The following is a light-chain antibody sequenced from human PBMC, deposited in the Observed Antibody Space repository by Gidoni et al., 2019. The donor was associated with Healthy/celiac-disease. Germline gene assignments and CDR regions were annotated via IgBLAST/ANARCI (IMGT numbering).Light chain of an antibody. V-gene: IGLV2-14*01. CDR2: DVS. Sequence: QSALTPPASVSGSPGQSITISCTGTRSDVGGYNYVSWYHQHPGKAPKLMIYDVSNRPSGVSNRFSGSKSGNTASLTISGLQADDEADYYCSSYTSSSTLPVFGGGTKLTVL. CDR1: RSDVGGYNY. CDR3: SSYTSSSTLPV. J-gene: IGLJ2*01.